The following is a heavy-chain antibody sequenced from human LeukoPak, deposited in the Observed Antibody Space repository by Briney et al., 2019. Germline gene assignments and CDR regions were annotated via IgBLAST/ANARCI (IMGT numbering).Heavy chain of an antibody. J-gene: IGHJ4*02. CDR1: RFTFNTYA. V-gene: IGHV3-23*01. CDR2: ISGNGDIT. Sequence: GGSLRLSCAASRFTFNTYALNWVRQAPGKGLEWVSAISGNGDITYYADSVRGRFTISRDNSKNTLYPQMNSLRAEDTAVYYCARVKRDCSGGTCYSYDYWGQGTLVTVSS. D-gene: IGHD2-15*01. CDR3: ARVKRDCSGGTCYSYDY.